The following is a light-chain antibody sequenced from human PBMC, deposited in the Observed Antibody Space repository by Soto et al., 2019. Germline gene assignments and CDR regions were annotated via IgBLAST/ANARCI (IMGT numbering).Light chain of an antibody. Sequence: QSALTQPASVSGSPGQSITISCTGTSSDVGGYNYVSWYQQHPGKAPXLMIYXXXNRXXXXSXRXXXXXXXXXXXXXXXXXQAEDEADYYCSSYTSSSTNVFGTGTKVTVL. CDR2: XXX. CDR3: SSYTSSSTNV. CDR1: SSDVGGYNY. J-gene: IGLJ1*01. V-gene: IGLV2-14*01.